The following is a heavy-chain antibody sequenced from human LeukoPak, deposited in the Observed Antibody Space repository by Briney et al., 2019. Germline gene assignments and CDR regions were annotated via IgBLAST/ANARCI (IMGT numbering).Heavy chain of an antibody. V-gene: IGHV4-4*08. Sequence: KASETLSLTCTVYGGSISSYYWSWIRQPPGKELEWIGHMYHSGNTYYNPSLKSRVTISLDTSKNQFSLRLSPVTAADSAAYYCARARCDGAGCYYPYFDYWGQGTRVTVSS. CDR1: GGSISSYY. J-gene: IGHJ4*02. CDR2: MYHSGNT. CDR3: ARARCDGAGCYYPYFDY. D-gene: IGHD2-21*02.